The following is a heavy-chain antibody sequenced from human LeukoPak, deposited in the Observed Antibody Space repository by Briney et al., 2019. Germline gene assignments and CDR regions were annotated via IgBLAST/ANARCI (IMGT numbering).Heavy chain of an antibody. CDR1: GYSFTNYW. V-gene: IGHV5-10-1*01. CDR2: IDPSDSYT. J-gene: IGHJ5*02. CDR3: ARQDGDYVVDP. Sequence: GESLKISCKGSGYSFTNYWITWVRQMPGTGLEWMATIDPSDSYTNYSPSFQGHVTISADKSITTAYLQWSSLKASDTAMYYCARQDGDYVVDPWGQGTLVTVSS. D-gene: IGHD4-17*01.